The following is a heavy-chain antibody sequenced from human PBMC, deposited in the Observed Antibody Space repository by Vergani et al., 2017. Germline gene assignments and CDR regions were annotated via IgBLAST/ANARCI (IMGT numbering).Heavy chain of an antibody. CDR1: GYSFTSYW. CDR3: ARSLYYEFWSGYYFDL. D-gene: IGHD3-3*01. V-gene: IGHV5-51*01. CDR2: IYPGDSDT. J-gene: IGHJ2*01. Sequence: EVQLVQSGAEVKKPGESLKISCKGSGYSFTSYWIGWVRQMPGKGLEWMGIIYPGDSDTRYSPSVQGQVTISADKSISTAYLQWSSLKASDTAMYYCARSLYYEFWSGYYFDLWGRGTLVTVSS.